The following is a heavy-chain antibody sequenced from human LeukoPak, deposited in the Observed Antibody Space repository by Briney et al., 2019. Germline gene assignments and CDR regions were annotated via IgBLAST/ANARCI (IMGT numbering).Heavy chain of an antibody. CDR2: IYTSGST. Sequence: SQTLSLTCTVSGGSISSGSYYWSWIRQPAGKGLEWIGRIYTSGSTNYNPSLKSRVTISVDTSKNQFSLKLSSVTAADTAVYYCARDLVPYDISGYIPFFDFWGQGTLVTASS. CDR3: ARDLVPYDISGYIPFFDF. D-gene: IGHD3-22*01. J-gene: IGHJ4*02. CDR1: GGSISSGSYY. V-gene: IGHV4-61*02.